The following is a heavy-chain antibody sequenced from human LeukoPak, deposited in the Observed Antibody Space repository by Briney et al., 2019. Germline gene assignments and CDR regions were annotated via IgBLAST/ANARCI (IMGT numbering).Heavy chain of an antibody. J-gene: IGHJ4*02. CDR2: ISSSGSTI. D-gene: IGHD3-22*01. Sequence: PGGSLRLSCAASGFTFSDYYMSWVRQAPGKGLEWVSYISSSGSTIYYADSVKGRFTISRDNAKNSLYLQMKSLRAEDKAVYYWPSDPYDSSAYYHYCGQGNLITVSS. CDR1: GFTFSDYY. CDR3: PSDPYDSSAYYHY. V-gene: IGHV3-11*01.